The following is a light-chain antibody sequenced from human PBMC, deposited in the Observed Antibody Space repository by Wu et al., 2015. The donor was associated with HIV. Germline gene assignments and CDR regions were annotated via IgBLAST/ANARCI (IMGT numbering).Light chain of an antibody. Sequence: EIVLTQPPATLSLSPGERATLSCRTSQSVTSYLAWYQQKPGQAPRLLIYGASTRATGIPARFSGSGSGTHFTLTISNLEPEDFAVYYCQQSDNGPLTFGQGTRLEIK. CDR3: QQSDNGPLT. CDR2: GAS. CDR1: QSVTSY. J-gene: IGKJ5*01. V-gene: IGKV3-11*01.